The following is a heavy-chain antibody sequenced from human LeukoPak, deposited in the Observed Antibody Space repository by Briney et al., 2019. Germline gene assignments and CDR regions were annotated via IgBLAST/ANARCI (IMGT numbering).Heavy chain of an antibody. CDR3: ASISDLLYYFDS. Sequence: GRSLRLSCAASGFTFSSYAMHWVRQAPGKGLEWVSVSYTGGNTHYADSVKGRFTLSRDNSKNTVYLQMNSLRVEDTAMYYCASISDLLYYFDSWGQGTLATVSS. CDR2: SYTGGNT. CDR1: GFTFSSYA. V-gene: IGHV3-66*01. J-gene: IGHJ4*02.